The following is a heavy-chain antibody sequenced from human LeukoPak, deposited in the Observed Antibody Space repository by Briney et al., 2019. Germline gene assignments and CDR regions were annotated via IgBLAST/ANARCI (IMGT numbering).Heavy chain of an antibody. CDR3: ARDRGYSYGYTDY. CDR1: GFTFSSYE. Sequence: PGGSLRLSCAASGFTFSSYEMNWVRQAPGKGLEWVSYISSSGSTIYYADSVKGRFTVSRDNAKNSLYLQMNSLRAEDTAVYYCARDRGYSYGYTDYWGQGTLVTVSS. J-gene: IGHJ4*02. CDR2: ISSSGSTI. V-gene: IGHV3-48*03. D-gene: IGHD5-18*01.